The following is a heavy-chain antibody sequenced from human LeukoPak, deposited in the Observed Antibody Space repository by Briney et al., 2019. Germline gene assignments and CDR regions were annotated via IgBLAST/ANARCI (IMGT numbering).Heavy chain of an antibody. CDR2: IYTSGST. CDR3: AAQTDV. CDR1: GGSISTYY. V-gene: IGHV4-4*07. J-gene: IGHJ6*04. Sequence: PSETLSLTCTVSGGSISTYYWSWIRQPAGKGLEWIGRIYTSGSTNYNPSLKSRVTMSVEKSKNQFSLKLTSVTAADTAVYYCAAQTDVWGKGTTVTVSS.